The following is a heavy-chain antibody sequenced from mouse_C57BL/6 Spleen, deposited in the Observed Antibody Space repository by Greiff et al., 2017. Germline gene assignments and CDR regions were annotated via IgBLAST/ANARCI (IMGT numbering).Heavy chain of an antibody. Sequence: QVQLQQPGAELVKPGASVKLSCKASGYTFTSYWMHWVKQRPGQGLEWIGMIHPNSGSTNYNEKFKSKATLTVDKSSSTAYMQLSSLTSEDSAGYYCARCYCGSSLYFDVWGTGTTVTVSS. CDR2: IHPNSGST. J-gene: IGHJ1*03. D-gene: IGHD1-1*01. CDR1: GYTFTSYW. CDR3: ARCYCGSSLYFDV. V-gene: IGHV1-64*01.